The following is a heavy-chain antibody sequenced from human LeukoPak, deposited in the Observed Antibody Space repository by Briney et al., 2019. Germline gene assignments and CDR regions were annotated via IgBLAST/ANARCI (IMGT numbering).Heavy chain of an antibody. CDR1: GFTVSSNY. V-gene: IGHV3-66*01. CDR3: ARDSGSSGWYGDFDY. Sequence: GGSLRLSCAASGFTVSSNYMSWVRQAPGKGLEWVSVIYSGGSTYYADSVKGRFTISRDNSKNTLYLQMNSLRAEDTAVYYCARDSGSSGWYGDFDYWGQGTLVTVSS. D-gene: IGHD6-19*01. J-gene: IGHJ4*02. CDR2: IYSGGST.